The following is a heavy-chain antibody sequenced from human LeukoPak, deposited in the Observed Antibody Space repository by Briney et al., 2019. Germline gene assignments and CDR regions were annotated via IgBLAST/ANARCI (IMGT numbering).Heavy chain of an antibody. D-gene: IGHD4-11*01. V-gene: IGHV1-2*06. CDR1: GYTFTGYY. CDR3: ARDHFAGTYSNHY. Sequence: ASVKVSCKASGYTFTGYYIHWVRQAPGQGLEWMGRINPNSGGTSSAEKFQGRVTMTRDTSITTAYMELSRLTSDDTAVYYCARDHFAGTYSNHYWGQGTLVTVSS. J-gene: IGHJ4*02. CDR2: INPNSGGT.